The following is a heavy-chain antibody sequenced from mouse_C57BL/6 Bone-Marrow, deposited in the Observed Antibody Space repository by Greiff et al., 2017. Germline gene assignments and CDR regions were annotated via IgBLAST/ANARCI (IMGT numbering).Heavy chain of an antibody. J-gene: IGHJ2*01. V-gene: IGHV1-55*01. CDR3: ARSGPVGRSFDY. D-gene: IGHD4-1*01. Sequence: QVQLQQPGAELVKPGASVKMSCKASGYTFTSYWITWVKQRPGQGLEWIGDIYPTSGRTNYNEKFKSKAILTVDTSSNTAYMQLSSLTSEDSAVFYCARSGPVGRSFDYWGQDTTLTVSS. CDR2: IYPTSGRT. CDR1: GYTFTSYW.